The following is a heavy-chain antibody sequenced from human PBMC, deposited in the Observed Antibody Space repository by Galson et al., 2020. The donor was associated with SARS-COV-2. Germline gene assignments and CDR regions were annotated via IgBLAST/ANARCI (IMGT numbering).Heavy chain of an antibody. D-gene: IGHD3-3*01. Sequence: KIGESLKISCQGSGYSFRNYWIGWVRQMPGKGLEWMGIIYPGDSNTKYSPSFQGQVIFSVDKSTSTAYVQWSSLKASDTAMYYCARLGDYDFGSTYSKYYYGMDVWGQGTTVTVSA. CDR1: GYSFRNYW. CDR2: IYPGDSNT. CDR3: ARLGDYDFGSTYSKYYYGMDV. V-gene: IGHV5-51*01. J-gene: IGHJ6*01.